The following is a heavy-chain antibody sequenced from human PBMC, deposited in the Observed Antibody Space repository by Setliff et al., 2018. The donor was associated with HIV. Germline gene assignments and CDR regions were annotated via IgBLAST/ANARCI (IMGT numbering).Heavy chain of an antibody. J-gene: IGHJ4*02. CDR2: IHWKGDKT. CDR1: GFPFEDYD. Sequence: GGSLRLSCATSGFPFEDYDMAWVRQVPGKGLEWVSGIHWKGDKTGYADSVKGRFTISRDNAKNSLYLQLNSLRPEDTAVYYCARDKDEDYGSTSFDYWGQGILVTVSS. D-gene: IGHD4-17*01. V-gene: IGHV3-20*04. CDR3: ARDKDEDYGSTSFDY.